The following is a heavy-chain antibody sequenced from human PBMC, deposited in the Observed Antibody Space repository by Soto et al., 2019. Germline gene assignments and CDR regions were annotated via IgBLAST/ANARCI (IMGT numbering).Heavy chain of an antibody. CDR3: ARVSSGNTCCSSTSCYSLHGYN. J-gene: IGHJ4*02. CDR2: ISSSSSYI. D-gene: IGHD2-2*01. CDR1: GFTFSSYS. Sequence: ESGGGLVKPGGSLRLSSAASGFTFSSYSMNWVRQAPGKGLEWVSSISSSSSYIYYADSVKGRFTISRDNAKNSLYLQMNSLRAEDTAVYYCARVSSGNTCCSSTSCYSLHGYNWGQGTLVTVSS. V-gene: IGHV3-21*01.